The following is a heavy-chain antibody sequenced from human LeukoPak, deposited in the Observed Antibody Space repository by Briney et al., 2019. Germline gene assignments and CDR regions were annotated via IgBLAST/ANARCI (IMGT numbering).Heavy chain of an antibody. D-gene: IGHD1-26*01. J-gene: IGHJ4*02. V-gene: IGHV2-5*02. CDR2: IYWDDEK. Sequence: SGPTLVNPTQTLTLTCTFSGFSLSTSGVGVGWTRQPPGKALEWLALIYWDDEKRYSPSLKSRLTITKDTSKNQVVLTLTNMDPVDTAICYCVHRLRSSSGSYLLDYWGQGTLVTVSS. CDR1: GFSLSTSGVG. CDR3: VHRLRSSSGSYLLDY.